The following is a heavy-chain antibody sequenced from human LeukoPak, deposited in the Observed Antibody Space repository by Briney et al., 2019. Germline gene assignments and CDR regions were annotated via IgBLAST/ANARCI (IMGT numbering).Heavy chain of an antibody. CDR1: GGSINSYY. J-gene: IGHJ5*02. Sequence: SETLSLTCTVSGGSINSYYWSWIRQPPGKGLEWIGSIYHSGSTYYNPSLKSRVTISVDTSKNQFSLKLSSVTAADTAVYYCARDKNMYYYDPWFDPWGQGTLVTVSS. D-gene: IGHD3-22*01. CDR3: ARDKNMYYYDPWFDP. V-gene: IGHV4-59*01. CDR2: IYHSGST.